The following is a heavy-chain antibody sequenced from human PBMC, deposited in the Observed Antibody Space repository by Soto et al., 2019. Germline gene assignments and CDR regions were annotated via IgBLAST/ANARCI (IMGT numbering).Heavy chain of an antibody. CDR2: IYPGDSDT. CDR1: GYSFTSYW. CDR3: ARHLTDIVVVPAAIYGMDV. V-gene: IGHV5-51*01. D-gene: IGHD2-2*01. Sequence: PGESLKISCKGSGYSFTSYWIGWVRQMPGKGLEWMGIIYPGDSDTRYSPSFQGQVTISVDRSISTAYLQWSSLKASDTAMYYCARHLTDIVVVPAAIYGMDVWGQGTTVTVSS. J-gene: IGHJ6*02.